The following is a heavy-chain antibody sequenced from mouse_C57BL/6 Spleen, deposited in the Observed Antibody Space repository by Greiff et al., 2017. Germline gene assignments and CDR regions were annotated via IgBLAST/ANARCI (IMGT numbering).Heavy chain of an antibody. CDR3: ARYALGRGGYYAMDY. V-gene: IGHV1-39*01. Sequence: VQLQQSGPELVKPGASVKISCKASGYSFTDYNMNWVKQSNGKSLEWIGVLNPNYGTTSYNQKFKGKATLTVDQSASTAYMQLNSLTSEDSAVYYCARYALGRGGYYAMDYWGQGTSVTVSS. CDR1: GYSFTDYN. CDR2: LNPNYGTT. D-gene: IGHD4-1*01. J-gene: IGHJ4*01.